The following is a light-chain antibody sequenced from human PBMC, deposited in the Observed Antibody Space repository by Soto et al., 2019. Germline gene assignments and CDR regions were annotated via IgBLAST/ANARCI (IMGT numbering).Light chain of an antibody. CDR1: QSVPNSR. V-gene: IGKV3-20*01. CDR2: DTS. Sequence: EIVFTQSPDTLSLSPGERATLSCRASQSVPNSRLAWYQQKPGQAPSLVISDTSIRATGIPDRFSGSGSGTDFSLTISSLQPDDFATYYCQHYNSYSEAFGQGTKVELK. J-gene: IGKJ1*01. CDR3: QHYNSYSEA.